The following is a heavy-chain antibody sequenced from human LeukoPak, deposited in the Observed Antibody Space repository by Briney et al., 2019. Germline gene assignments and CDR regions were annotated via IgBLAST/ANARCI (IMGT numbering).Heavy chain of an antibody. CDR1: GGSISSSSYY. V-gene: IGHV4-39*01. J-gene: IGHJ6*02. CDR3: ARGTQKSTIFGVVPDGMDV. CDR2: IYYSGST. Sequence: SETLSLTCTVSGGSISSSSYYWGWIRQPPGKGLEWIGSIYYSGSTYYNPSLKSRVTISVDTSKNQFSLKLSSVTAADTAVYYCARGTQKSTIFGVVPDGMDVWGQGTTVTVSS. D-gene: IGHD3-3*01.